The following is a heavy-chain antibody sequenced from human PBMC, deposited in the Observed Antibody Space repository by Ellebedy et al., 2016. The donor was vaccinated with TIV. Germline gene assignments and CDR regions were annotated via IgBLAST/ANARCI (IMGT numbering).Heavy chain of an antibody. Sequence: GESLKISCAASGFTVSSNYMSWVRQAPGKGLEWVSVIYSGGSTYYADSVKGRFTISRDNSKNTLYLQMNSLRAEDTATYYCASLGVATPTLDYWGQGTLVTVSS. CDR3: ASLGVATPTLDY. CDR1: GFTVSSNY. V-gene: IGHV3-53*01. D-gene: IGHD5-12*01. CDR2: IYSGGST. J-gene: IGHJ4*02.